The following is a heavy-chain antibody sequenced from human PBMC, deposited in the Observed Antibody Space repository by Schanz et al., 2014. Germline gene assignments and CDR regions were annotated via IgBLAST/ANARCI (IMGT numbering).Heavy chain of an antibody. CDR2: IKQDGSEK. V-gene: IGHV3-7*04. J-gene: IGHJ4*02. Sequence: EVQLVESGGVVVQPGGSLRLSCAGSGFSFSNYWMSWVRQAPGKGLEWVANIKQDGSEKYYVDSVKGRFTISRDNAKKALYPPNDRLRGQDPAVNFRAKDALASVLTPGFYYWGQGTLVTVSS. D-gene: IGHD2-8*01. CDR1: GFSFSNYW. CDR3: AKDALASVLTPGFYY.